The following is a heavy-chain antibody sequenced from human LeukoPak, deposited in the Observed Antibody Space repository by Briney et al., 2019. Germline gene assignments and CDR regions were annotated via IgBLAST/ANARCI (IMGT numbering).Heavy chain of an antibody. J-gene: IGHJ3*01. Sequence: GGSLRLSCEASGLTFSYYAMTWGRLARGKGLEWVSSITGDSGATSYADSVKGRFTVYRDNSINTLYLQMNSLRAGDTAVYYCAKDPNGDYVGAFDSWGQGTLVTVSS. V-gene: IGHV3-23*01. CDR2: ITGDSGAT. CDR1: GLTFSYYA. CDR3: AKDPNGDYVGAFDS. D-gene: IGHD4-17*01.